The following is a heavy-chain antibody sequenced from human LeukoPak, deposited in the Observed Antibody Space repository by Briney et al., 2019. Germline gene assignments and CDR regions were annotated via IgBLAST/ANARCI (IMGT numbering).Heavy chain of an antibody. CDR3: ARGRGRNPSGYYYYMDV. CDR1: GFKLNNFG. D-gene: IGHD2-15*01. CDR2: GKISGDNT. V-gene: IGHV3-23*01. Sequence: GTLKLSCSASGFKLNNFGMKWGRPGPEKGLELGSSGKISGDNTYYSDSVKGRFTISRDNSKDTLDLLMSSLRADDTAVYYCARGRGRNPSGYYYYMDVWGKGTTVTISS. J-gene: IGHJ6*03.